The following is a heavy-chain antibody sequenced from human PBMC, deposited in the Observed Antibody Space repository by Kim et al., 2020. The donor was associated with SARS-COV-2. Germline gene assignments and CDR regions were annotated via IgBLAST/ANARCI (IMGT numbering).Heavy chain of an antibody. J-gene: IGHJ4*02. CDR1: GFTFTSYA. Sequence: GGSLRLSCAASGFTFTSYAMSWVRQTPGKGLEWVSGFSGSGGSTYHADSVKGRFTISRDDSKNKLFLQMNNLRAEDTAVYYCAKASSGGLTGTVDYWGQGTLVTVSS. CDR3: AKASSGGLTGTVDY. D-gene: IGHD3-9*01. CDR2: FSGSGGST. V-gene: IGHV3-23*01.